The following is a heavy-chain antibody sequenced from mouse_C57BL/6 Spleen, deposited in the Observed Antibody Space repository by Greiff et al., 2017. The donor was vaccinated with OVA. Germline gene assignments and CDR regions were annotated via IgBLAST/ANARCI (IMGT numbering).Heavy chain of an antibody. D-gene: IGHD1-1*01. CDR3: TRDPSYYYGSSYEAMDY. CDR2: ISSGGDCI. J-gene: IGHJ4*01. V-gene: IGHV5-9-1*02. Sequence: EVKLVESGEGLVKPGGSLKLSCAASGFTFSSYAMSWVRQTPEKRLEWVAYISSGGDCIYYADTVKGRFTISRDNARNTLYLQMSSLKSEDTAMYYCTRDPSYYYGSSYEAMDYWGQGTSVTVSS. CDR1: GFTFSSYA.